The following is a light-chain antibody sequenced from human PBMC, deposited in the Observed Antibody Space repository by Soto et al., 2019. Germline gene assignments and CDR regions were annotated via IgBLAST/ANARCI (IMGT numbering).Light chain of an antibody. CDR1: QSISDW. J-gene: IGKJ1*01. Sequence: DIQMTQSPSTLSASVGDRVTITCRASQSISDWLAWYQQRPGKAPKLLIYKASSLESGVPSRFSGSGSGTEFTLTISSLQPDDFATYYCQHYNNCWTFGQGTRVEIK. CDR3: QHYNNCWT. V-gene: IGKV1-5*03. CDR2: KAS.